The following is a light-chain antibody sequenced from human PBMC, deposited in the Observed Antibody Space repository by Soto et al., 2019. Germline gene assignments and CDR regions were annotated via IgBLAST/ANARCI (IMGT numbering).Light chain of an antibody. V-gene: IGKV3-15*01. CDR3: QQYNKWPLT. J-gene: IGKJ4*01. Sequence: EIVMTQSPATLSVSPGERATLSCRASQSVSNNLAWYQQKPGQAPRLLIYHASTRATGIPARFSGSGSGTDFNLTISSLQSEDVAVYYCQQYNKWPLTVGGGTKVEIK. CDR1: QSVSNN. CDR2: HAS.